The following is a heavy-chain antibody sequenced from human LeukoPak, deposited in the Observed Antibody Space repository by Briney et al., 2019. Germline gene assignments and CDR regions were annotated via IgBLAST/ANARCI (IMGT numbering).Heavy chain of an antibody. CDR1: GDSISSNY. V-gene: IGHV4-59*01. Sequence: PSGTLSLTCTVSGDSISSNYWTWIRRPPGKGLEWIGYVHYSGSTNYNPSLKSRVTISTDTSKKQFSLKLSSVIDADTAVYYCARSKWGYAFDIWGQGTMVTVSP. CDR3: ARSKWGYAFDI. D-gene: IGHD7-27*01. CDR2: VHYSGST. J-gene: IGHJ3*02.